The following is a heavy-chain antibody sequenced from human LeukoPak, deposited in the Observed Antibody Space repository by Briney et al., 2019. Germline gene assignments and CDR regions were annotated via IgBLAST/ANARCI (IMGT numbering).Heavy chain of an antibody. J-gene: IGHJ4*02. V-gene: IGHV4-59*01. CDR3: ATGDTYIDY. CDR1: GGSITSYY. Sequence: SETLSLTCTVSGGSITSYYCAWIRQPPGKGPEWIGYVSYTGGTNYNPSLTGRLTISMDTSKNQFSLKLTSVSAADTAVYYCATGDTYIDYWGQGTLVTVSS. D-gene: IGHD5-18*01. CDR2: VSYTGGT.